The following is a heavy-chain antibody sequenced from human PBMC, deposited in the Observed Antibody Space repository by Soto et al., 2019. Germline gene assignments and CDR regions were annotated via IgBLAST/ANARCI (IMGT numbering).Heavy chain of an antibody. CDR3: ARFAAVPGTIIYGMEV. CDR1: GYIFTSCF. V-gene: IGHV5-51*01. Sequence: GDALKISCKFSGYIFTSCFSFFVRQMPGKFLEWMWIIYPGDSDTRYSPSFQVQVTISADKSISTAYLKWSSLKASDTAMYYCARFAAVPGTIIYGMEVCGKGHTVNVS. D-gene: IGHD6-19*01. J-gene: IGHJ6*04. CDR2: IYPGDSDT.